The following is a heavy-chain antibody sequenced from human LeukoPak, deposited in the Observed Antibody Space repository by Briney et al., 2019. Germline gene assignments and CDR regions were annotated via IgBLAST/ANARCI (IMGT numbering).Heavy chain of an antibody. V-gene: IGHV4-59*11. D-gene: IGHD3-22*01. J-gene: IGHJ5*02. CDR1: GDSSSSPY. Sequence: SETLSLTCTVSGDSSSSPYWSWIRLPPGRGLEWIGYISYSGSTNYNPSLESRVTMSVDTSKKQVSLNLTSVTAADTAVYYCARDDSGRDGSGYTNWFDPWGQGTLVTVSS. CDR2: ISYSGST. CDR3: ARDDSGRDGSGYTNWFDP.